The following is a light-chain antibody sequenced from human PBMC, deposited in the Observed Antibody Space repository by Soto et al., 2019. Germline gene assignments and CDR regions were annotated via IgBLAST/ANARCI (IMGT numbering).Light chain of an antibody. CDR3: QQSYSTPR. J-gene: IGKJ3*01. CDR2: AAS. Sequence: DIQMTQSPSTLSASVGDRVTITSRASQSISSWLAWYQQKPGKAPKLLIYAASSLQSGVPSRLSGSGSGTDFTLPISSLQPEDFATYYCQQSYSTPRFGPGTKVDIK. V-gene: IGKV1-39*01. CDR1: QSISSW.